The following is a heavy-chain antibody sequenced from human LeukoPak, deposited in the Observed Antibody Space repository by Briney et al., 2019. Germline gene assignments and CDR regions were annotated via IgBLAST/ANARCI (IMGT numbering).Heavy chain of an antibody. V-gene: IGHV4-39*07. D-gene: IGHD2-15*01. CDR2: IYYSGST. Sequence: SETLSLTCTVSGGSISSSSYYWGWIRQPPGKGLEWIGSIYYSGSTYYNPSLKSRVTISVDTSKNQFSLKLSSVTAADTAVYYCARDRVVVVAATPNAYDYYYGMDVWGQGTTVTVSS. CDR3: ARDRVVVVAATPNAYDYYYGMDV. J-gene: IGHJ6*02. CDR1: GGSISSSSYY.